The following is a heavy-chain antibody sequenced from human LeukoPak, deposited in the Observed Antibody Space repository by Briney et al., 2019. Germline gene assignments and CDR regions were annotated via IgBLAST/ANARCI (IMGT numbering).Heavy chain of an antibody. CDR3: TREDY. CDR1: VYNFTGYY. Sequence: ASVKVSCKASVYNFTGYYLHWVRQAPGQGLEWMGWINSNSGDTNYAQKFQGRVTMTRDTSISTAYMELSRLKSDDTAVYYCTREDYWGQGTLVTVSS. CDR2: INSNSGDT. J-gene: IGHJ4*02. V-gene: IGHV1-2*02.